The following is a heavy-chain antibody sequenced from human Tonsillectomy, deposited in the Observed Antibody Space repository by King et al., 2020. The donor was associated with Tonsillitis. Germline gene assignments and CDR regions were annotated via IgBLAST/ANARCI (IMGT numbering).Heavy chain of an antibody. CDR3: AKSYFDFWSGPEAGF. CDR1: GFTFRRYG. Sequence: VQLVESGGGLVQPGGSLRLSCAAAGFTFRRYGMSWVRQTPGKGVEWVSSIRVSGGSTYYADSVKGRCTISRDNSRNTLYLQMNSLRVEDTAVYYCAKSYFDFWSGPEAGFWGQGTLVTVSS. J-gene: IGHJ4*02. D-gene: IGHD3-3*01. V-gene: IGHV3-23*04. CDR2: IRVSGGST.